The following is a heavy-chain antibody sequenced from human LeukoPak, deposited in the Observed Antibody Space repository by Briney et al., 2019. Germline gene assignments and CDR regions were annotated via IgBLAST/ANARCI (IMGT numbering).Heavy chain of an antibody. CDR2: ITGSCGST. V-gene: IGHV3-23*01. Sequence: PGGSLRLSCAASGFTFSSYAMSWVRQAPGKGLEWVSSITGSCGSTYYADSVKGRFTIARENSKKTGFLQRYSLMAEETAVYYCTKCRPDSSGCADSWGQGTLVTVSS. D-gene: IGHD6-19*01. CDR1: GFTFSSYA. J-gene: IGHJ4*02. CDR3: TKCRPDSSGCADS.